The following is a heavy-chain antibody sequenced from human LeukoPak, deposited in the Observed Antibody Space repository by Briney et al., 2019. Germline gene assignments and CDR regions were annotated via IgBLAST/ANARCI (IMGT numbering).Heavy chain of an antibody. CDR3: ARGRDRGVARWIDY. V-gene: IGHV3-11*04. D-gene: IGHD3-3*01. Sequence: GGSLRLSCAASGFTFSDYYMSWIRQAPGKGLEWVSYISSSGSTIYYADSVKGRFTISRDNAKNPLYLQMSSLRAEDTAGYYCARGRDRGVARWIDYLGQGTLVTVSS. CDR2: ISSSGSTI. CDR1: GFTFSDYY. J-gene: IGHJ4*02.